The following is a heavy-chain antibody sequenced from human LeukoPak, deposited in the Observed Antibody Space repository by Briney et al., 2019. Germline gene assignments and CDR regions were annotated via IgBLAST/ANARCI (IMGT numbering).Heavy chain of an antibody. D-gene: IGHD2-2*01. CDR1: GFTFSSYW. J-gene: IGHJ4*02. V-gene: IGHV3-74*01. CDR2: INSDGSST. Sequence: GGSLRLSCAASGFTFSSYWMHWVRQAPGKGLVWVSRINSDGSSTSYADSVKGRFTISRDNAKNTLYLQMNSLRAEDMALYYCAKSHCSSTSCYPDYWGQGTLVTVSS. CDR3: AKSHCSSTSCYPDY.